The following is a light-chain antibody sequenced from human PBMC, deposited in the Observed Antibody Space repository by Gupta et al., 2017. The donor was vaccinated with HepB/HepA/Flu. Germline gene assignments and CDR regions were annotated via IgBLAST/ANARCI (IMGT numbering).Light chain of an antibody. CDR1: SPNIGAGYD. J-gene: IGLJ1*01. Sequence: QSVLTQPPSVSGAPGQRVTISCTGSSPNIGAGYDVHWYQQLPGPAPNLLMYGKSNRPSGVPDRFSGSKSGTSASLAITGLQAEDEADYYCQSYDSSLSGYVFGTGTKVTVL. V-gene: IGLV1-40*01. CDR2: GKS. CDR3: QSYDSSLSGYV.